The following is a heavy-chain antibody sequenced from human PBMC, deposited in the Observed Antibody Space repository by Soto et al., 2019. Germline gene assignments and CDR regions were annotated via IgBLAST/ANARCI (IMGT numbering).Heavy chain of an antibody. Sequence: GGSLRLSCAASGFTFSSYGMHWVRQAPGKGLEWVAVIWYDGSNKYYADSVKGRFTISRDNAKNTVYLQMNSLRADDTAVYYCARDQTTGDWFDAWGQGALVTDSS. CDR2: IWYDGSNK. V-gene: IGHV3-33*01. J-gene: IGHJ5*02. CDR3: ARDQTTGDWFDA. CDR1: GFTFSSYG. D-gene: IGHD4-17*01.